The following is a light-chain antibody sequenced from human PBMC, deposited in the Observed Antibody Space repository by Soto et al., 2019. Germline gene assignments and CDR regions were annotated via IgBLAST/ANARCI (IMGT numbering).Light chain of an antibody. J-gene: IGLJ3*02. CDR3: SAYTARSTLV. CDR2: EVR. V-gene: IGLV2-14*01. CDR1: MRDVGAYNL. Sequence: QSALTQPASVSGSAGQSITISCSGTMRDVGAYNLVSWYQQHPGTAPKHIIYEVRNRPSGISSRFSGSRSGNTASLTISGIQSEDEGHYYCSAYTARSTLVFGGGTKLTVL.